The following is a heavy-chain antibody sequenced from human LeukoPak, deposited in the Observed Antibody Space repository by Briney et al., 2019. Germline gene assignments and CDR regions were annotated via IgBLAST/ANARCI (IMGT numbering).Heavy chain of an antibody. J-gene: IGHJ4*02. CDR3: AREGDYYDSSGYYLSFGY. CDR2: IYHSGST. V-gene: IGHV4-30-2*01. Sequence: SQTLSLTCTVSGGSISSGGYYWSWIRQPPGKGLEWIGYIYHSGSTYYNPSLKSRVTISVDRSKNQFSLKLSSVTAADTAVYYCAREGDYYDSSGYYLSFGYWGQGTLVTVSS. CDR1: GGSISSGGYY. D-gene: IGHD3-22*01.